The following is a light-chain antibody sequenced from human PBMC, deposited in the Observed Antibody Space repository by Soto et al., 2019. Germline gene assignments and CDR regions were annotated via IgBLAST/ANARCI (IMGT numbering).Light chain of an antibody. CDR2: GAS. CDR3: QQYGSSPLT. J-gene: IGKJ4*01. V-gene: IGKV3-15*01. Sequence: EIVMTQSPATLSVSPGERATLSCRASQSLSSDLAWYQQKVGQAPRLLIYGASTRATGIPARYSGSGSGTEFNFTNSSLQSEDFAVYYCQQYGSSPLTFGGGTKVQIK. CDR1: QSLSSD.